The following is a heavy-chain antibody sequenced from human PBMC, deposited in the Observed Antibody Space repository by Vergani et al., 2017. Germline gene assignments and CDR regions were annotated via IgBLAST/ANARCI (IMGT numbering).Heavy chain of an antibody. CDR2: ISYDGSNK. CDR3: ARELGGYSGFFDTDFDY. J-gene: IGHJ4*02. CDR1: GFTFSSYS. Sequence: QVQLVASGGGVVQPGRSLRLSCAASGFTFSSYSMHWVRQAPGKGLEWVAVISYDGSNKYYADSVKGRFTISRDNSKNTLYLQMNSLRAEDTAVYYCARELGGYSGFFDTDFDYWGQGTLVTVSS. D-gene: IGHD5-12*01. V-gene: IGHV3-30-3*01.